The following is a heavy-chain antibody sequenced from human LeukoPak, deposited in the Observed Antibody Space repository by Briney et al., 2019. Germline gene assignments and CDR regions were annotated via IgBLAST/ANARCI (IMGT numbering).Heavy chain of an antibody. J-gene: IGHJ4*02. D-gene: IGHD3-3*01. CDR3: ARDQYYDFWSGHRTFDY. CDR2: ISGSGYST. Sequence: GGSLRLSCVASGFTFNNYAMTWVRQAPGKGLEWVSAISGSGYSTYYADSVKGRFTISRDNSKNTLYLQMNSLRAEDTAVYYCARDQYYDFWSGHRTFDYWGQGTLVIVSS. CDR1: GFTFNNYA. V-gene: IGHV3-23*01.